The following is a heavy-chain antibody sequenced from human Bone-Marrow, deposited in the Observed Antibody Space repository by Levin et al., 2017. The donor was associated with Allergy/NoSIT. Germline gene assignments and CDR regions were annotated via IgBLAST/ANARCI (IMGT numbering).Heavy chain of an antibody. CDR3: ARGTSDWKGIDY. D-gene: IGHD6-19*01. CDR1: GFTFSSSW. J-gene: IGHJ4*02. Sequence: TGGSLRLSCAASGFTFSSSWMHWVRQAPGKGLVCVSRSSPDGSITVYADSVKGRFTISRDNTKNTLYLQMNSLRAEDTAVYYCARGTSDWKGIDYWGQGTLVTVSS. CDR2: SSPDGSIT. V-gene: IGHV3-74*01.